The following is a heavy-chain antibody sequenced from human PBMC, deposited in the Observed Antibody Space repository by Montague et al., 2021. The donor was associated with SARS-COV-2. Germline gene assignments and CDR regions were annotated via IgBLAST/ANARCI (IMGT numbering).Heavy chain of an antibody. D-gene: IGHD5-24*01. V-gene: IGHV3-21*01. CDR3: ARGEMATISESFDL. J-gene: IGHJ3*01. CDR1: GLTFSSYS. Sequence: SLRLSCAAPGLTFSSYSMVWVRQAPGKGLEWVSSITSSSDYIHYAVSVKGRFTISRDNDRNSLYLPMNSLRAEDTAVYYCARGEMATISESFDLWGQGTMVTVSS. CDR2: ITSSSDYI.